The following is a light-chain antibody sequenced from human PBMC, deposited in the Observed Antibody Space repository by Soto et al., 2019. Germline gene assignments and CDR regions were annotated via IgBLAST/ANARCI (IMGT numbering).Light chain of an antibody. J-gene: IGKJ4*01. Sequence: DIQMTQSPSSLSASVGDRVTITCRASQTISSYLNWYQQKPGKAPKLLIYAASSLQSGVPSRFSGSESGTEFTLTISSLQPEDFATYYCQQSYITPLTFGGGTKVEI. CDR3: QQSYITPLT. CDR2: AAS. CDR1: QTISSY. V-gene: IGKV1-39*01.